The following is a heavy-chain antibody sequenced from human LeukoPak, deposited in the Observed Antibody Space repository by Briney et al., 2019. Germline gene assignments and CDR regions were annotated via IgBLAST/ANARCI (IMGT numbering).Heavy chain of an antibody. CDR2: ISYDGSNK. V-gene: IGHV3-30*03. CDR3: ARALYYDILTGYQTHTYYFDY. J-gene: IGHJ4*02. CDR1: GFTFSSYG. Sequence: GGSLRLSCAASGFTFSSYGMHWVRQAPGKGLEWVAVISYDGSNKYYADSVKGRFTISRDNARNSLYLQISSLRAEDTAVYYCARALYYDILTGYQTHTYYFDYWGQGTLVTVSS. D-gene: IGHD3-9*01.